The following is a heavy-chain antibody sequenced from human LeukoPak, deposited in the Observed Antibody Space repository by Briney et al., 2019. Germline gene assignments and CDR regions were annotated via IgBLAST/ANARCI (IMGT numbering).Heavy chain of an antibody. D-gene: IGHD3-10*01. J-gene: IGHJ4*02. V-gene: IGHV3-48*03. CDR2: ISSSGSTI. Sequence: PGGSLRLSCAASGFTFSSYEMNWVRQAPGKGLEWVSYISSSGSTIYYADSVKGRFTISRDNSKNTLYLHMDSLRTEDTAVYYCAKDKDPITMVRGVIDYWGQGTLVTVSS. CDR1: GFTFSSYE. CDR3: AKDKDPITMVRGVIDY.